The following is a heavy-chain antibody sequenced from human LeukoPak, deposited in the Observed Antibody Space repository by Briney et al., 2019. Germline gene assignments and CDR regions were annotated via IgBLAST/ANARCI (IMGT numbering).Heavy chain of an antibody. V-gene: IGHV3-23*01. CDR3: AKGAYDYIEMGYFDS. CDR1: GFTLSKYG. D-gene: IGHD5-12*01. J-gene: IGHJ4*02. CDR2: LIGSSGST. Sequence: GGSLRLSCAASGFTLSKYGSVWVRQAPGKGLEWVSVLIGSSGSTDYADSVKGRFTISRDTSKNTVFLQMNSLRAEDTAIYYCAKGAYDYIEMGYFDSWGQGSLVTVSS.